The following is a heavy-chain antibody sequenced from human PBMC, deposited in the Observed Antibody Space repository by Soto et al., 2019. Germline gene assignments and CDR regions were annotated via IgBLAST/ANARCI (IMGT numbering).Heavy chain of an antibody. CDR3: ARALTYYYDTDY. CDR1: GFTFSSYA. Sequence: PGGSLRLSCAASGFTFSSYAMHWVRQAPGKGLEWVAVISNDGSNKYYADSVKGRFTISRDNSKNMLYLQMNSLRAEDTAVYYCARALTYYYDTDYWGQGTLVTVSS. V-gene: IGHV3-30-3*01. D-gene: IGHD3-22*01. CDR2: ISNDGSNK. J-gene: IGHJ4*02.